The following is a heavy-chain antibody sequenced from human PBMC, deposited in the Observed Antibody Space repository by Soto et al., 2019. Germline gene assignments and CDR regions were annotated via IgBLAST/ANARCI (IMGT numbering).Heavy chain of an antibody. CDR1: GYTFTSYG. J-gene: IGHJ5*02. Sequence: ASVKVSCKASGYTFTSYGISWVRQAPGQVLEWMGWISAYNGNTNYAQKLQGRVTMTTDTSTSTAYMELRSLRTDDTAVHYCARAGIAAAGRGSGYNWFDPWGQGTLVTVSS. V-gene: IGHV1-18*01. CDR3: ARAGIAAAGRGSGYNWFDP. CDR2: ISAYNGNT. D-gene: IGHD6-13*01.